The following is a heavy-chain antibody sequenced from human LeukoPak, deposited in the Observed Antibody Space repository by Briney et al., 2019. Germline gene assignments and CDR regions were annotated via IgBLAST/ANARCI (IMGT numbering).Heavy chain of an antibody. CDR3: ARVKLRTGYRLDY. D-gene: IGHD5-18*01. CDR1: GGSISSYY. CDR2: IYYSGST. Sequence: SETLSLTCTVSGGSISSYYWSWIRQPPGKGLEWIGYIYYSGSTNYNPSLKSRVTISVDKSKNQFSLKLSSVTTADTAVYYCARVKLRTGYRLDYWGQGTLVTVSS. J-gene: IGHJ4*02. V-gene: IGHV4-59*12.